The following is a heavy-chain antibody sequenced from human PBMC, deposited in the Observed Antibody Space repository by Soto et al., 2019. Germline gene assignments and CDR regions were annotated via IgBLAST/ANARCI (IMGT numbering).Heavy chain of an antibody. J-gene: IGHJ4*02. V-gene: IGHV3-30*18. Sequence: QVQLVESGGGVVQPGRSLRLSCAASGFTFSHYAMHWVRQAPGKGLEWVAIMSYDGSNEYYADSVKGRFTISRDNSKNSLYMQMNSLRAEDTALYYCAKDGSHNFDYWGQGTLVTVSS. D-gene: IGHD1-26*01. CDR3: AKDGSHNFDY. CDR1: GFTFSHYA. CDR2: MSYDGSNE.